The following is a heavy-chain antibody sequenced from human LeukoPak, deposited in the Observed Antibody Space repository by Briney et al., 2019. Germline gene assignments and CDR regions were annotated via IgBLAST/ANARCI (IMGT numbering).Heavy chain of an antibody. CDR2: INHSGST. CDR3: ARSKQGQFAVAGLLVH. V-gene: IGHV4-34*01. Sequence: KSSETLSLTCAVYGGSFSGYYWSWIRQPPGKGLEWIGEINHSGSTNYNPSLKSRVTISVDTSKNQFSLKLSSVTAADTAVYYCARSKQGQFAVAGLLVHWGQGTLVTVSS. J-gene: IGHJ4*02. CDR1: GGSFSGYY. D-gene: IGHD6-19*01.